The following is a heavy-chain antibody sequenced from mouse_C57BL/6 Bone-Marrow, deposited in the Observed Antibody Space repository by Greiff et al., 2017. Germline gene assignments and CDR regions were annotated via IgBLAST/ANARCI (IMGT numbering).Heavy chain of an antibody. CDR2: INPNYGTT. CDR3: ACSYWYFDV. CDR1: GYSFTDYN. Sequence: FQLQQSGPALVKPGASVKISCKASGYSFTDYNMNWVKQSNGKSLECIEVINPNYGTTSYNQQFKGKATLTVDKSSSTAYMQLNSLTSEDSAVYYCACSYWYFDVWGTGTTVTVSS. J-gene: IGHJ1*03. V-gene: IGHV1-39*01.